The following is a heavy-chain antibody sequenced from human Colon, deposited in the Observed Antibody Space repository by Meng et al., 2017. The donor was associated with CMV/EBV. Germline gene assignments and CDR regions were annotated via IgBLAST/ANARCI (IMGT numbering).Heavy chain of an antibody. CDR2: IYPADSDT. Sequence: GGSLRLSCTGSGYTFHTYWIAWVRQMPGRGLEWMGIIYPADSDTRYSPSFQGQVTFSVDKSISAAYLRWSSLRASDTAIYYCARRATYSDRWEGALMDVWGQGTTVTVSS. J-gene: IGHJ6*02. CDR3: ARRATYSDRWEGALMDV. V-gene: IGHV5-51*01. D-gene: IGHD1-26*01. CDR1: GYTFHTYW.